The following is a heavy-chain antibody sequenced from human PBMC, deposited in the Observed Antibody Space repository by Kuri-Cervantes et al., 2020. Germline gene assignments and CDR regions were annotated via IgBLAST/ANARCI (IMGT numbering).Heavy chain of an antibody. CDR2: IKQDGSEK. J-gene: IGHJ4*02. V-gene: IGHV3-7*01. D-gene: IGHD6-19*01. CDR3: VGHPLPIGLGGY. CDR1: GFTFSSYW. Sequence: GSLRLSCAASGFTFSSYWMSWVRQAPGKGLEWVANIKQDGSEKYYVDSVKGRFTISRDNTKNSLYLQMNSLRADDTAVYYCVGHPLPIGLGGYWGQGTLVTVSS.